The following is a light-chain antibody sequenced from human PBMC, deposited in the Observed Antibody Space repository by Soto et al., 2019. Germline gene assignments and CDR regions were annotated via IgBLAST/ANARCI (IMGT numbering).Light chain of an antibody. V-gene: IGKV1-27*01. Sequence: DIQMTQSPPSLSASVGDRVTITCRASQGIRNFVAWYQQKPGKAPKLLINAASTLQSGVPSRFSGSGSGTDFTLTINSLQPEDVATYSCQKYSSVPVFGPGTKVEIK. J-gene: IGKJ3*01. CDR3: QKYSSVPV. CDR1: QGIRNF. CDR2: AAS.